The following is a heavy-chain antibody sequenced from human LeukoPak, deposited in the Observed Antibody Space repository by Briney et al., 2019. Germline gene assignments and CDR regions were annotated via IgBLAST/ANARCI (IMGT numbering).Heavy chain of an antibody. Sequence: SETLSLTCAVYGGSFRGYYWSWIRQPPGKGLDWIGEINHSGSTNYNPSLKSRVTISVDTSKNQFSLKLSSVTAADTAVYYCAREGADSSSSFDYWGQGTLVTVSS. CDR3: AREGADSSSSFDY. V-gene: IGHV4-34*01. CDR2: INHSGST. J-gene: IGHJ4*01. D-gene: IGHD6-13*01. CDR1: GGSFRGYY.